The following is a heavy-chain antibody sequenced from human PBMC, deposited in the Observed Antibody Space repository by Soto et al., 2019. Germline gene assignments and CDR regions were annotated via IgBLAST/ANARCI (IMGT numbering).Heavy chain of an antibody. Sequence: QGQLVQSGPEAKKPGASVKVSCKASGYTFSRYGISWVRQAPGQGLEWMGWISGYNGDTKYAQKVQGRVTMTIDTSTYTAYMELRSLTSDDTAIYYCAKNGQPPYYYYGMDVWGQGTTVIVSS. J-gene: IGHJ6*02. CDR2: ISGYNGDT. CDR3: AKNGQPPYYYYGMDV. V-gene: IGHV1-18*01. D-gene: IGHD2-8*01. CDR1: GYTFSRYG.